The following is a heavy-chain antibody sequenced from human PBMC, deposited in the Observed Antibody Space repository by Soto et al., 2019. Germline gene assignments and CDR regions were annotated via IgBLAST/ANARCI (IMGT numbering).Heavy chain of an antibody. CDR2: ITYDGSFQ. D-gene: IGHD1-7*01. J-gene: IGHJ4*02. Sequence: HPWGSLRPSCQASGFNFDNYGIRCVRHSPFKGLEWVAVITYDGSFQYYADSVKGRFTISRDNSKNTLSLHLNTLKPEDTAVYHCAKDRVGGTFYTPLAFWGQGTLVTVSS. CDR1: GFNFDNYG. V-gene: IGHV3-30*18. CDR3: AKDRVGGTFYTPLAF.